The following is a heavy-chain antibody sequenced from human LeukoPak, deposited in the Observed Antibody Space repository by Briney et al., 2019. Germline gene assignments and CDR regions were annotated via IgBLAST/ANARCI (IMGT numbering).Heavy chain of an antibody. CDR2: INPSGGST. D-gene: IGHD3-3*01. CDR1: GYTFTSYY. J-gene: IGHJ3*02. Sequence: ASVKVSCKASGYTFTSYYMHWVRQAPGQGLEWMGIINPSGGSTSYAQKFQGRVTMTRDTSTSTVYMELSSLRSEDTAVYYCARETTGITIFGVVITQHAFDIWGQGTMVTVSS. CDR3: ARETTGITIFGVVITQHAFDI. V-gene: IGHV1-46*01.